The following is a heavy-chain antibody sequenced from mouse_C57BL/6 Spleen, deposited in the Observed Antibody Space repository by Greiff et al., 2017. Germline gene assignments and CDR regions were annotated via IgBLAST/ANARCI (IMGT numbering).Heavy chain of an antibody. J-gene: IGHJ1*03. CDR3: ARRATVVYDGYFDV. CDR2: IYPRSGNT. CDR1: GYTFTSYG. D-gene: IGHD1-1*01. V-gene: IGHV1-81*01. Sequence: QVQLQQSGAELARPGASVKLSCKASGYTFTSYGISWVKQRTGQGLEWIGEIYPRSGNTYYNEKFKGKATLTADKSSSTAYMELRSLTSEDSAVYFCARRATVVYDGYFDVWSTGTTVTVSS.